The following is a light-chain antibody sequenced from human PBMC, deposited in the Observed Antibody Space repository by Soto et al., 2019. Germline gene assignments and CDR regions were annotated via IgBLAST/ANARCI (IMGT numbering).Light chain of an antibody. CDR2: EVS. CDR3: SSYAGSNGVL. J-gene: IGLJ2*01. Sequence: QLVLTQPPSASGSPGQSVTISCTGTSSDVGGYNYVSWYQHHPGKAPKLMILEVSKRPSGVPDRFSGSKSGNTASLTVSGLQAEDEAEYYCSSYAGSNGVLFGGGTKVTVL. CDR1: SSDVGGYNY. V-gene: IGLV2-8*01.